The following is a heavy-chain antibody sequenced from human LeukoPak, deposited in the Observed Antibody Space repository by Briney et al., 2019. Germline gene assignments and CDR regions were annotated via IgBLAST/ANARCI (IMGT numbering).Heavy chain of an antibody. D-gene: IGHD3-9*01. CDR2: ISSSSSYI. V-gene: IGHV3-21*01. J-gene: IGHJ4*02. Sequence: GGSLRLSCAASGFTFSSYSMNWVHQAPGKGLEWVSSISSSSSYIYYADSVKGRFTISRDNAKNSLYLQMNSLRAEDTAVYYCARAVGDYDILTGAPDYWGQGTLVTVSS. CDR1: GFTFSSYS. CDR3: ARAVGDYDILTGAPDY.